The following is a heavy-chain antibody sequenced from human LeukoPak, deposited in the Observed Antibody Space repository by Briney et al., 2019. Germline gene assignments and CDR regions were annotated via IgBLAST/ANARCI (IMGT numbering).Heavy chain of an antibody. CDR3: ARDWNDGAFDY. V-gene: IGHV1-46*01. D-gene: IGHD1-1*01. Sequence: ASVKVSCKASGYTFTSYYMHWVRQAPGQGLEWMGIINPSGGSTSYAQKFQGRVTMTRDTSTSTVYMELCSLRSEDTAVYYCARDWNDGAFDYWGQGTLVTVSS. CDR1: GYTFTSYY. J-gene: IGHJ4*02. CDR2: INPSGGST.